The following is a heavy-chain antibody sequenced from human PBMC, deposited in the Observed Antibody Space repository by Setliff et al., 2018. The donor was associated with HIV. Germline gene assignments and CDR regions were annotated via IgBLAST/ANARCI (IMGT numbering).Heavy chain of an antibody. CDR2: IYDNEKT. CDR3: SSLPQD. J-gene: IGHJ4*02. Sequence: PSETLSLTCSVSGGVSGGDMGCHDWSWIRQPPGKGLEWIGYIYDNEKTFYNPSLKSRVTITVYTSKNQISLQRTSVTAEDTALYYWSSLPQDWGQGTLVTVSS. V-gene: IGHV4-61*01. CDR1: GGVSGGDMGCHD.